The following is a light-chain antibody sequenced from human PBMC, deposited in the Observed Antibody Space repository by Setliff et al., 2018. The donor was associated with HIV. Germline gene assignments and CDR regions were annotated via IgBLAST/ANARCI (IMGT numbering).Light chain of an antibody. V-gene: IGLV2-23*02. CDR2: EVT. J-gene: IGLJ1*01. CDR3: CSYAGSRTFGI. CDR1: SSNVGKYNL. Sequence: QSVLAQPASVSGSPGQSITISCTGNSSNVGKYNLVSWYRQNPGKAPQLTIYEVTKRPSGVSNRFSGSKSGNAASLTISGLQPDDEADYFCCSYAGSRTFGIFGTGTKVTVL.